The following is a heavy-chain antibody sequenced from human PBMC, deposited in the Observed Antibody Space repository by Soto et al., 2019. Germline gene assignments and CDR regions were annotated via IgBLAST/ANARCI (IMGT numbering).Heavy chain of an antibody. CDR3: ALIAALAAAAPFDY. V-gene: IGHV1-69*13. CDR2: TIPIFGTA. CDR1: GGTFSSYA. Sequence: GASVKVSCKASGGTFSSYAISWVRQAPGQGLEWMGGTIPIFGTANYAQKFQGRVTITADESTSTAYMELSSLRSEDTAVYYCALIAALAAAAPFDYWGQGTLVTVSS. D-gene: IGHD6-6*01. J-gene: IGHJ4*02.